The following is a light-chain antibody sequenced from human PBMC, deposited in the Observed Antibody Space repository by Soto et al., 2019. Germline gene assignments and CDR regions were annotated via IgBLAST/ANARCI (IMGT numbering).Light chain of an antibody. Sequence: IQMTQSPSTLSASVGDRVTITCRASQNIRNGVAWYQQKPGQAPNLLIYDASSLQSGVPSRFIGSGSGTDFTLTISSLQSDDFATYYCQQYSDYKSFGQGTKVEV. J-gene: IGKJ1*01. V-gene: IGKV1-5*01. CDR3: QQYSDYKS. CDR2: DAS. CDR1: QNIRNG.